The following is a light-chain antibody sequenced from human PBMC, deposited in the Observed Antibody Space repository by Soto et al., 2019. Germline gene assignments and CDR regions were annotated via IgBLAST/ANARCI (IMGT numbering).Light chain of an antibody. CDR1: QSIDRY. CDR3: QQGSRTIT. Sequence: DIQMTQSPSSLSASVGDRVTITCRASQSIDRYLNWYQQKPGTAPKLLISGASSLRSGVPSRFSGSGSGTDFTLTINSLQPEDFATYYCQQGSRTITFGGGTKVEIK. V-gene: IGKV1-39*01. CDR2: GAS. J-gene: IGKJ4*01.